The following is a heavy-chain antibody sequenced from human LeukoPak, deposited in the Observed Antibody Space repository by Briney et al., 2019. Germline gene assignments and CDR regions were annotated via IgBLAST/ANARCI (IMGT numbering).Heavy chain of an antibody. CDR2: ISSSGSTI. CDR1: GFTFSDYY. Sequence: EGSLRLSCAASGFTFSDYYMSWIRQAPGKGLEWVSYISSSGSTIYYADSVKGRFTISRDNAKNSLYLQMNSLRAEDTAVYYCARDISYDFWSGPFDYWGQGILVTVSS. D-gene: IGHD3-3*01. CDR3: ARDISYDFWSGPFDY. J-gene: IGHJ4*02. V-gene: IGHV3-11*04.